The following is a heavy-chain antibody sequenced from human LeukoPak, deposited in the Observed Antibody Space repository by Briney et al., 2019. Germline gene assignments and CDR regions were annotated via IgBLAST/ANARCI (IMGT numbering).Heavy chain of an antibody. J-gene: IGHJ3*01. Sequence: SETLSLTCTVSGVSISSYYWSWIRQPPGKGLEWIGYISNSGSTNYNPSLKSRVIISADTSKSQFSLQLSSVTAADTAVYYCAKLSQRRGINDAFDVWGQGTMVTVSS. V-gene: IGHV4-59*01. CDR3: AKLSQRRGINDAFDV. CDR1: GVSISSYY. D-gene: IGHD3-16*02. CDR2: ISNSGST.